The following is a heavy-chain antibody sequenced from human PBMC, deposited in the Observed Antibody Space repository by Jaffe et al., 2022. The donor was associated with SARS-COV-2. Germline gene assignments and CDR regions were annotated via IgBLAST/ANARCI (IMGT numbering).Heavy chain of an antibody. J-gene: IGHJ3*02. CDR2: IKSKTDGGTT. D-gene: IGHD3-16*02. CDR1: GFTFSNAW. Sequence: EVQLVESGGGLVKPGGSLRLSCAASGFTFSNAWMSWVRQAPGKGLEWVGRIKSKTDGGTTDYAAPVKGRFTISRDDSKNTLYLQMNSLKTEDTAVYYCTTDDDYVWGSYRYTLEAFDIWGQGTMVTVSS. CDR3: TTDDDYVWGSYRYTLEAFDI. V-gene: IGHV3-15*01.